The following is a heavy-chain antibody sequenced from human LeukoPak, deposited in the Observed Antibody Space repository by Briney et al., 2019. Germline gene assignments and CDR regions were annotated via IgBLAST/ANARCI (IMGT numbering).Heavy chain of an antibody. D-gene: IGHD3-10*01. CDR3: ARAPFGWFGELSWFDP. J-gene: IGHJ5*02. V-gene: IGHV1-18*04. CDR2: ISAYNGNT. Sequence: ASVKGSCTASGYTVTSYGICWVRQAPGQGLEWMGWISAYNGNTNYAQKLQGRVTMTTDTSTSTAYMELRSLRSDDTAVYYCARAPFGWFGELSWFDPWGQGTLVTVSS. CDR1: GYTVTSYG.